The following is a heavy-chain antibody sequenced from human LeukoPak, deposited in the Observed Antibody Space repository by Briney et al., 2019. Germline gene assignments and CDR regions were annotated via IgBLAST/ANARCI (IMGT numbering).Heavy chain of an antibody. Sequence: PSETLSLTCTVSDASVSNSYWSWIRQPPGKGLEWIVYISYSGSTSYNPSLKSRVTISVDPSKNQFSLKLSSVTAADTAMYYCARVGRGDYVWGSYSFDYWGQGTLVTVSS. V-gene: IGHV4-59*02. CDR1: DASVSNSY. J-gene: IGHJ4*02. CDR3: ARVGRGDYVWGSYSFDY. CDR2: ISYSGST. D-gene: IGHD3-16*01.